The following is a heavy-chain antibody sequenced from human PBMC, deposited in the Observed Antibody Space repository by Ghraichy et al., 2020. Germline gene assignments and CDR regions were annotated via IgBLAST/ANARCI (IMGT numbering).Heavy chain of an antibody. CDR1: GYTFTSYG. D-gene: IGHD3-3*01. Sequence: ASVKVSCKASGYTFTSYGISWVRQAPGQGLEWMGWISAYNGNTNYAQKLQGRVTMTTDTSTSTAYMELRSLRSDDTAVYYCARVKNRVTIFGVVTNWFDPWGQGTLVTVSS. J-gene: IGHJ5*02. CDR3: ARVKNRVTIFGVVTNWFDP. CDR2: ISAYNGNT. V-gene: IGHV1-18*04.